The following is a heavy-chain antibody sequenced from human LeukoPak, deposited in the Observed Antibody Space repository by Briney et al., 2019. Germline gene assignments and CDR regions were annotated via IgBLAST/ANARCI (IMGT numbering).Heavy chain of an antibody. CDR1: GFDFSSHA. V-gene: IGHV3-7*01. J-gene: IGHJ4*02. D-gene: IGHD6-13*01. Sequence: GSLRLSCVASGFDFSSHAMTWVRQAPGNGLEWVANIKQDGSEKYYVDSVKGRFTISRDNAKNSLYLQMNSLRAEDTAVYYCARDAYSSSWYDYWGQGTLVTVSS. CDR2: IKQDGSEK. CDR3: ARDAYSSSWYDY.